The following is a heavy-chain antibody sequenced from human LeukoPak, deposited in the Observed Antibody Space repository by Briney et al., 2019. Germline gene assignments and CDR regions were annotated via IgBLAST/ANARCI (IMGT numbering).Heavy chain of an antibody. CDR3: ARVVRGDIVVVPAAMVGYFDY. J-gene: IGHJ4*02. D-gene: IGHD2-2*01. V-gene: IGHV4-34*01. CDR1: GGSFSGYY. CDR2: INHSGST. Sequence: NTSETLSLTYAVYGGSFSGYYWSWIRQPPGKGLEWIGEINHSGSTNYNPSLKSRVTISVDTSKNQFSLKLSSVTAADTAVYYCARVVRGDIVVVPAAMVGYFDYWGQGTLVTVSS.